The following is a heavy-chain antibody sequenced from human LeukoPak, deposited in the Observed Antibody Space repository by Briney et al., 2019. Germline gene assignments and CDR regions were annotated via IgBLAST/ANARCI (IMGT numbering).Heavy chain of an antibody. V-gene: IGHV3-48*01. D-gene: IGHD6-6*01. CDR1: GFTFSSYS. Sequence: PGGSLRLSCAASGFTFSSYSMNWVRQAPGKGLEWVSYISSSGSTIYYADSVKGRFTISRDNAKNSLYLQMNSLRAEDTAVYYCARDIAARFWINWFDPWGQGTLVTVSS. CDR2: ISSSGSTI. J-gene: IGHJ5*02. CDR3: ARDIAARFWINWFDP.